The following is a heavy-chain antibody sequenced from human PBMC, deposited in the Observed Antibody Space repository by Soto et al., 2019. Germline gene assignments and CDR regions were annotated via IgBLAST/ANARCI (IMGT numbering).Heavy chain of an antibody. V-gene: IGHV1-69*13. CDR3: ASWLRAGLYNWFDP. Sequence: SVKVSCKASGGTFSSYAISLVRQAPGQGLEWMGGIIPIFGTANYAQKFQGRVTITADESTSTAYMELSSLRSEDTAVYYCASWLRAGLYNWFDPWGQGTQVTVSS. CDR2: IIPIFGTA. CDR1: GGTFSSYA. D-gene: IGHD5-12*01. J-gene: IGHJ5*02.